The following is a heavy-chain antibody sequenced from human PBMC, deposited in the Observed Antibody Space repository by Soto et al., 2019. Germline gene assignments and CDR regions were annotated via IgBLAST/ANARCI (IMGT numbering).Heavy chain of an antibody. J-gene: IGHJ4*02. CDR2: INHSGST. V-gene: IGHV4-34*01. CDR3: ARRTARPSNY. Sequence: QVQVQQWCAGLLKPSETLSLTCAVXGGSFSGYYWSWIRQPPGKGLEWIGEINHSGSTNYNPSLKSRVTISVDTSKNQFSLKLSSVTAADTAVYYCARRTARPSNYWGQGTLVTVSS. D-gene: IGHD6-6*01. CDR1: GGSFSGYY.